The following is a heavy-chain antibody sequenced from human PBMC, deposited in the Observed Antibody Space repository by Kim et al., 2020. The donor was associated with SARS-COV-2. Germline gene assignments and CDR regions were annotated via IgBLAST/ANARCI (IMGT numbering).Heavy chain of an antibody. V-gene: IGHV4-39*01. Sequence: SETLSLTCTVSGGSISSSSYYWGWIRQPPGKGLEWIGSIYYSGSTYYNPSLKSRVTISVDTSKNQFSLKLSSVTAADTAVYYCARASGDYVGGPPHNFDYWGQGTLVTVSS. CDR3: ARASGDYVGGPPHNFDY. J-gene: IGHJ4*02. CDR2: IYYSGST. D-gene: IGHD4-17*01. CDR1: GGSISSSSYY.